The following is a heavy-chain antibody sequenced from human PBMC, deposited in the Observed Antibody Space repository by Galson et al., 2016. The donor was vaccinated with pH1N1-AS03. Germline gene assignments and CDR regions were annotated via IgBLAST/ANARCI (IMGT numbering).Heavy chain of an antibody. D-gene: IGHD6-19*01. V-gene: IGHV3-23*01. CDR3: AREINYGRGWYSVDY. Sequence: SLRLSCAASGFIFSNYAMTWVRQAPGKGLEWVSAISPPGPHYAVSVKGRFTISRDNSKNTVSLQMNSLRVEDTAFYFCAREINYGRGWYSVDYWGQGTLVTVSS. CDR2: ISPPGP. J-gene: IGHJ4*02. CDR1: GFIFSNYA.